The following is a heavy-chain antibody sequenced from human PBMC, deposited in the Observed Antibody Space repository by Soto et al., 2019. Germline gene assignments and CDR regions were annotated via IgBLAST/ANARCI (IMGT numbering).Heavy chain of an antibody. D-gene: IGHD1-26*01. CDR1: GFTFSNYG. J-gene: IGHJ4*02. CDR2: ISGGGSST. Sequence: EEQLLESGGGLVQPGGSLRLSCVASGFTFSNYGVTWVRQAPGTGLEWVSGISGGGSSTYYAASVKGRFTNSRDNSKNTLYLQMNTLRTDDTDLYYCAKGGVPMERGASVDYWGQGTLVTVSS. CDR3: AKGGVPMERGASVDY. V-gene: IGHV3-23*01.